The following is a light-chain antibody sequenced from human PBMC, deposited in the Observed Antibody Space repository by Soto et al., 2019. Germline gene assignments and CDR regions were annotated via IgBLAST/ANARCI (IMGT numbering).Light chain of an antibody. J-gene: IGKJ1*01. CDR3: QQYGISPKT. CDR2: AAS. CDR1: QSVISSN. V-gene: IGKV3-20*01. Sequence: IMLTHSAATLSLYPGERATLSCRASQSVISSNLVWYQQKPGQAPRLLIYAASNRASGIPDRFSGSGSGTDFTLTISRLEPEDFAVYYCQQYGISPKTFGQGTKVDI.